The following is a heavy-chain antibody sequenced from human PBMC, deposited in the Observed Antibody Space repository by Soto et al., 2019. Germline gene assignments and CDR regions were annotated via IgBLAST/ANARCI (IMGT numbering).Heavy chain of an antibody. CDR3: ARVLLGSYGEGVDY. V-gene: IGHV3-48*02. Sequence: GGSLRLSCAASGFTFSSYSMNWVRQAPGKGLEWVSYISSSSSTIYYADSVKGRFTISRDNAKNSLYLQMNSLRDEDTAVYYCARVLLGSYGEGVDYWGQGTLVTVSS. D-gene: IGHD1-26*01. CDR1: GFTFSSYS. J-gene: IGHJ4*02. CDR2: ISSSSSTI.